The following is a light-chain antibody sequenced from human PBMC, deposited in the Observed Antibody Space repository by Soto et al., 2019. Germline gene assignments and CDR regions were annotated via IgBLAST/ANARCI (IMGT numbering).Light chain of an antibody. J-gene: IGKJ1*01. CDR3: QQYNTFST. CDR1: QSVNNW. V-gene: IGKV1-5*01. CDR2: DSY. Sequence: DVQMTQSPSTLSASVGDSVTITCRASQSVNNWLAWYQQKPGKAPRLLIFDSYKLESGVPSRSSGSGSGTEFILTISSLPADYFATYYCQQYNTFSTFGQGTKVEIK.